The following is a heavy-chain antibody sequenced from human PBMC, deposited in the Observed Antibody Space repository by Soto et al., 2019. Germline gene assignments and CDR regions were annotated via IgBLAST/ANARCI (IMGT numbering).Heavy chain of an antibody. Sequence: QVQLVQSGAEVKKPGSSVKVSCRGSGDAFSRYPVSWVRQAPGQGLEWMGLIVPIIGRTDYALRFQGRVSLTADRSTNTVYMELTGLTSGETAVYYCASPESSTITWGQGTLVTVSS. V-gene: IGHV1-69*02. J-gene: IGHJ4*02. CDR1: GDAFSRYP. CDR2: IVPIIGRT. CDR3: ASPESSTIT. D-gene: IGHD1-1*01.